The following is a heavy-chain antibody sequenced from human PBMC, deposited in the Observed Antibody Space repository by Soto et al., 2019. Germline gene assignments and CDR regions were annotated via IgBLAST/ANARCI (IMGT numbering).Heavy chain of an antibody. V-gene: IGHV1-18*01. J-gene: IGHJ4*02. CDR2: ISPYNGNT. D-gene: IGHD6-19*01. CDR3: ARSYFLAVAGAIDY. Sequence: GAAVKFSCRASVGTFSSYAISWVRQAPGQGLEWMGWISPYNGNTNYAQKLQGRVTMTTDKSTSTAYMELRSLRSDDTAVYYCARSYFLAVAGAIDYWGQGTLVTVSS. CDR1: VGTFSSYA.